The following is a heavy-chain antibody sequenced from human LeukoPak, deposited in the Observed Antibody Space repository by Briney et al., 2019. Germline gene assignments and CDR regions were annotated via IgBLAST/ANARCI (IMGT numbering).Heavy chain of an antibody. CDR1: GFSFGGFS. J-gene: IGHJ4*02. CDR3: ARPRGCGTSRCNNFDY. D-gene: IGHD2-21*01. V-gene: IGHV3-7*01. Sequence: GWSLRLSCAASGFSFGGFSMSWVRQAPGKGLQWVATMKEYGSDIFYVDSVKGRFTISRDNAKNSLYLQMNSLRDEDTGVYYCARPRGCGTSRCNNFDYWGQGTLVTVSS. CDR2: MKEYGSDI.